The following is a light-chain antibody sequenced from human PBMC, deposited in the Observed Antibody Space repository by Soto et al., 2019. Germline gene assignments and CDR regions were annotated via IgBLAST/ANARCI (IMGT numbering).Light chain of an antibody. CDR3: QQYYNWPPQYT. Sequence: EIVMTQSPATLSVSPGERATLSCRASQTVASNLAWYQQKPGQAPRLLIHGASTRATGVPARFSGSGSWTEFNLTISSLQSEDFAVYYCQQYYNWPPQYTFGQGTKLQI. CDR1: QTVASN. CDR2: GAS. J-gene: IGKJ2*01. V-gene: IGKV3-15*01.